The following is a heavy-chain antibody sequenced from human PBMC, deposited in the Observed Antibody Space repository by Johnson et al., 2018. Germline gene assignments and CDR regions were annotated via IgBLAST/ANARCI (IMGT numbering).Heavy chain of an antibody. D-gene: IGHD1-14*01. CDR3: VRDSTRTVN. J-gene: IGHJ1*01. CDR1: GFTFSSYG. CDR2: ISSGSSYI. Sequence: EVQLVETGGGLVKPGGSLRLSCATSGFTFSSYGINWVRQAPGKGPEWVSFISSGSSYIYYADSVKGRFTGSRDDAKNSVFLQMNSLRVEVPAGEYWVRDSTRTVNWGQGVLVYVSS. V-gene: IGHV3-21*01.